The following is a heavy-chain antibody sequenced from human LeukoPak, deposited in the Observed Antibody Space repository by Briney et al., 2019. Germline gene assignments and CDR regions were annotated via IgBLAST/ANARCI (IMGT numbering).Heavy chain of an antibody. CDR2: INPSAGST. J-gene: IGHJ4*02. V-gene: IGHV1-46*01. CDR3: ARDLSPGTETIFNY. Sequence: AASVKVSCNASGYTFTSCYMHWVRQAPGQGLEWMGIINPSAGSTSYAQKLHGRVTMIRDLSTSTVYMELSSLRTEDTAMYYCARDLSPGTETIFNYWGQGSLVTVSS. CDR1: GYTFTSCY. D-gene: IGHD4-17*01.